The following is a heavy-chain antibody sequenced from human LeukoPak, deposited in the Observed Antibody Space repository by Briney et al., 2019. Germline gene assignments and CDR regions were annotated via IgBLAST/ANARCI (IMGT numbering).Heavy chain of an antibody. J-gene: IGHJ6*03. D-gene: IGHD5-24*01. CDR1: GGSISSGSYY. CDR2: IYYSGNT. Sequence: SETLSLTCTVSGGSISSGSYYWSWIRQPAGKGLEWIGYIYYSGNTNYNPSLKSRVTISVDTSKNQFSLKLSSVTAADTAVYYCARGLISMATMTYYYYYMDVWGKGTTVTVSS. CDR3: ARGLISMATMTYYYYYMDV. V-gene: IGHV4-61*10.